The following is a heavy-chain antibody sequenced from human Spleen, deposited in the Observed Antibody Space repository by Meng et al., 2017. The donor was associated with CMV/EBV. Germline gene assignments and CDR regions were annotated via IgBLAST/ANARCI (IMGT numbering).Heavy chain of an antibody. Sequence: GESLKISCAASGFTFSSYSMNWVRQAPGKGLGWVSSISSSSSYIYYADSVKGRFTISRDNAKNSLYLQMNSLRAEDTAVYYCARDLSGSGYYNYYYYYGMDVWGQGTTVTVSS. CDR1: GFTFSSYS. D-gene: IGHD3-3*01. CDR3: ARDLSGSGYYNYYYYYGMDV. V-gene: IGHV3-21*01. J-gene: IGHJ6*02. CDR2: ISSSSSYI.